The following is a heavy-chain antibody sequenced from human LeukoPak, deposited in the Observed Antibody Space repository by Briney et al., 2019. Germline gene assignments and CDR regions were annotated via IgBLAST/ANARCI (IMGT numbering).Heavy chain of an antibody. CDR3: ARDSYYGGTQDY. J-gene: IGHJ4*02. CDR1: GFLFSSYE. D-gene: IGHD4-23*01. CDR2: ISTSGGTI. V-gene: IGHV3-48*03. Sequence: PGGSLRLSCAASGFLFSSYEMNWVRQAPGKGLEWVSYISTSGGTIYYADSVKGRFTISRDNAKNSLHLQMNSLRAEDTAVYYCARDSYYGGTQDYWGQGTLVTVSS.